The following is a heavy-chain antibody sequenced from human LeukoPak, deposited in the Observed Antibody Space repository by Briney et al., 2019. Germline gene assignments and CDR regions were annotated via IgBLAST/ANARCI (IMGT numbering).Heavy chain of an antibody. D-gene: IGHD4-11*01. Sequence: PGGSLRLSCAASGFTFSSYGMHWVRQAPGKGLEWVSSISSSSSYIYYADSVKGRFTISRDNAKNSLYLQMNSLRAEDTAVYYCARDPRRLHVGGMDVWGQGTTVTVSS. V-gene: IGHV3-21*01. CDR3: ARDPRRLHVGGMDV. J-gene: IGHJ6*02. CDR1: GFTFSSYG. CDR2: ISSSSSYI.